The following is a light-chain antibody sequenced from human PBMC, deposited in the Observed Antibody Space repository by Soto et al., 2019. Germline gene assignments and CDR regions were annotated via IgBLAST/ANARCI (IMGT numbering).Light chain of an antibody. V-gene: IGKV3-20*01. CDR3: QQYGTSEII. J-gene: IGKJ5*01. Sequence: EILLTQSPGTLSLSPGERATLSCGASQSVSSSYLDWYQQKPGQAPRLLIYGASSRATGIPERLSGSGSGTDLTITISRMQNEDFEVFFCQQYGTSEIIFGHGTRLEIK. CDR1: QSVSSSY. CDR2: GAS.